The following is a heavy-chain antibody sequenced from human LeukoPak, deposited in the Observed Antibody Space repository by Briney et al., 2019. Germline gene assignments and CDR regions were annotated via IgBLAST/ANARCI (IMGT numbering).Heavy chain of an antibody. Sequence: ASVKVSCKASGGTFSSYAISWVRQAPGHGLEWMGGIITIFGTANYAQKFQGRVTITTDESTSTAYMELSSLRSEDTAVYYCARVSRYYYDSSGRFDYWGQGTLVTVSS. J-gene: IGHJ4*02. CDR3: ARVSRYYYDSSGRFDY. D-gene: IGHD3-22*01. CDR1: GGTFSSYA. CDR2: IITIFGTA. V-gene: IGHV1-69*05.